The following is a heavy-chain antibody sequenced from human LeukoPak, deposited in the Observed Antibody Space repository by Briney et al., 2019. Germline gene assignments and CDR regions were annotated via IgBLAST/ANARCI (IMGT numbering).Heavy chain of an antibody. CDR2: IYHSGST. D-gene: IGHD1-26*01. V-gene: IGHV4-38-2*02. J-gene: IGHJ4*02. CDR1: GYSISSGYY. CDR3: ARVIVGATNYFDY. Sequence: PSETLSLTCTVSGYSISSGYYWGWIRQPPGKGLEWIGSIYHSGSTYYNPSLKSRVTISVDTSKNQFSLKLSSVTAADTAVYYCARVIVGATNYFDYWGQGTLVTVSS.